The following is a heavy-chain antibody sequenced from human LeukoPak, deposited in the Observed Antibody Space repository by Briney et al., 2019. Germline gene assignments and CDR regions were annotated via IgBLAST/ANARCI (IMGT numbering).Heavy chain of an antibody. CDR1: GFTFSSYS. V-gene: IGHV3-21*01. D-gene: IGHD6-13*01. J-gene: IGHJ4*02. CDR3: ARDIAAAGTGY. CDR2: ISSSSSYI. Sequence: SGGSLRLSCAASGFTFSSYSMTWVRQAPGKGLEWVSSISSSSSYIYYADSVKGRFTISRDNAKNSLYLQMNSLRAEDTAVYYCARDIAAAGTGYWGRGTLVTVSS.